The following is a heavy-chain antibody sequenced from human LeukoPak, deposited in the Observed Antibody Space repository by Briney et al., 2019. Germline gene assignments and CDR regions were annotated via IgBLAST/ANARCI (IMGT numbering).Heavy chain of an antibody. J-gene: IGHJ4*02. V-gene: IGHV3-7*03. CDR1: GFTFSDYW. CDR2: IKQDGSQT. CDR3: AQGQGWLSDS. Sequence: GGSLRLSCATSGFTFSDYWMNWFRQAPGKGPEWVAIIKQDGSQTHYVDFVKGRFTISRDNDKSSLFLQMNSLRDEDTAVYYCAQGQGWLSDSWGQGIQVTVTS. D-gene: IGHD3-9*01.